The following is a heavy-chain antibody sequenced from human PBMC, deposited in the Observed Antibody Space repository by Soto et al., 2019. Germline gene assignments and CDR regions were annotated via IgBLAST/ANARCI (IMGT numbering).Heavy chain of an antibody. D-gene: IGHD2-2*01. CDR1: GFTFSSYG. Sequence: QVQLVESGGGVVQPGRSLRLSCAASGFTFSSYGMHWVRQAPGKGLEWVAVISYDGSNKYYADSVKGRFTISRDNSKNTLYLQMNSLRAEDTAVYYCAKAPYEGFCSSTSCPPPDYWGQGTLVTVSS. CDR2: ISYDGSNK. CDR3: AKAPYEGFCSSTSCPPPDY. V-gene: IGHV3-30*18. J-gene: IGHJ4*02.